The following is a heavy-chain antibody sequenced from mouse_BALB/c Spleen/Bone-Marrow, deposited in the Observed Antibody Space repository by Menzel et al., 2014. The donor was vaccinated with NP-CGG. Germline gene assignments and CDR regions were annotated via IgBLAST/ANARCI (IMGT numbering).Heavy chain of an antibody. V-gene: IGHV1-7*01. CDR2: IYPSTGYT. D-gene: IGHD1-1*02. Sequence: QAQLKQSGAELAKPGASVKMSCKASGYTFTNYWMHWVKQRPGQGLEWIGYIYPSTGYTEYNQKFKDKATLTSDKSSSTAYMQLSSLTSEDSAVYYCAGGRFAYWGQGTLVTVSA. CDR1: GYTFTNYW. J-gene: IGHJ3*01. CDR3: AGGRFAY.